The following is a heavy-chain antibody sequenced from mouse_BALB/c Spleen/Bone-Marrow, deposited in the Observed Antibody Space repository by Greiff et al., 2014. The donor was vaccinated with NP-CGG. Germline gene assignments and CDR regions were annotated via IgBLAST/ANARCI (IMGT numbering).Heavy chain of an antibody. J-gene: IGHJ2*01. CDR1: GYTFTSYV. V-gene: IGHV1-14*01. CDR2: INPYNDGT. CDR3: AREGVDYFDY. Sequence: QLVESGPELVKPGASVEMSRKASGYTFTSYVMHWVKQKPGQGLEWIGYINPYNDGTKYNEKFKGKATLTSDKSSSTAYMELSSLTSEDSAVYYCAREGVDYFDYWGQGTTLTVSS.